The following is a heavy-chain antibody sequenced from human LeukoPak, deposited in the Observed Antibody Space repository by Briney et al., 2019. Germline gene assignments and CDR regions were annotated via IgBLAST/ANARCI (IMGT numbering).Heavy chain of an antibody. J-gene: IGHJ6*03. D-gene: IGHD6-6*01. CDR1: GGTFSSYA. Sequence: SVKVSCXASGGTFSSYAISWVRQAPGQGLEWMEGIIPIFGTANYAQKFQGRVTITADESTSTAYMELSSLRSEDTAVYYCARTIEYSSSYYDYYYYYMDVWGKGTTVTVSS. V-gene: IGHV1-69*01. CDR3: ARTIEYSSSYYDYYYYYMDV. CDR2: IIPIFGTA.